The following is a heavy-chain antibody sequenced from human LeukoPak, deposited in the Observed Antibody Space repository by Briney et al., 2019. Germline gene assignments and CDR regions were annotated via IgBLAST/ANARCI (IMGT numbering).Heavy chain of an antibody. CDR1: GFTFSSYA. CDR3: ARGSGIAVAGTSSPFDY. Sequence: GRSLRPSCAASGFTFSSYAMHWVRQAPGKGLEWVAVISYDGSNKYYADSVKGRFTISRDNSKNTLYLQMNSLRAEDTAVYYCARGSGIAVAGTSSPFDYWGQGTLVTVSS. D-gene: IGHD6-19*01. V-gene: IGHV3-30-3*01. J-gene: IGHJ4*02. CDR2: ISYDGSNK.